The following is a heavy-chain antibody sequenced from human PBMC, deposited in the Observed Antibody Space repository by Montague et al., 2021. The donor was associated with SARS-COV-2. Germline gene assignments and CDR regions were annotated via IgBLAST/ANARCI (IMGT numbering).Heavy chain of an antibody. V-gene: IGHV4-39*07. CDR1: GGSISSSSYY. J-gene: IGHJ4*02. CDR2: IYYSGST. Sequence: SETLSLTCTVSGGSISSSSYYWGWIRQPPGKGLEWIGSIYYSGSTYYNPSLKSRVTISVDTSKNQFSLKLSSVTAADTAVYYCAREGGWLSRGSYYFDYWAQGTLFTVSS. D-gene: IGHD3-22*01. CDR3: AREGGWLSRGSYYFDY.